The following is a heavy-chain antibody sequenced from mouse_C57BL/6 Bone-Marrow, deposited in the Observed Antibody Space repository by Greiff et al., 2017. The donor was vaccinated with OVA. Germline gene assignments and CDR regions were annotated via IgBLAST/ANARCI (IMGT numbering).Heavy chain of an antibody. CDR1: GFTFSDYG. CDR3: ARNYGSSYYWYFDV. V-gene: IGHV5-17*01. D-gene: IGHD1-1*01. Sequence: EVQLQESGGGLVKPGGSLKLSCAASGFTFSDYGMHWVRQAPEKGLEWVAYISSGSSTIYYADTVKGRFTISRDNAKNTLFLQMTSLRSEDTAMYYCARNYGSSYYWYFDVWGTGTTVTVSS. J-gene: IGHJ1*03. CDR2: ISSGSSTI.